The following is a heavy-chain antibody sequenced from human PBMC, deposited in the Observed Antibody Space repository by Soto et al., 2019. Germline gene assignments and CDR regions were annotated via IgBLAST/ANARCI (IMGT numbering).Heavy chain of an antibody. V-gene: IGHV4-59*08. CDR1: GGSSSSVY. CDR2: IYYSGST. J-gene: IGHJ4*02. Sequence: TLSLTCTVSGGSSSSVYRTWIRQPPGKGLEWIGYIYYSGSTNYNPSLKSRVTISVDTSKNQFSLKLSSVTAADTAVYYCARGSGYEHFDYWGQGTLVTVSS. CDR3: ARGSGYEHFDY. D-gene: IGHD5-12*01.